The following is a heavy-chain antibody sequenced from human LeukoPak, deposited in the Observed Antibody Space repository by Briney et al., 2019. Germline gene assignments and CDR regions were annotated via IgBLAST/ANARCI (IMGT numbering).Heavy chain of an antibody. Sequence: SETLSLTCTVSGGSISSYYWSWIRQPPGKGLEWIGYIYYSGSTNYNPSLRSRVTISVDTSKNQFSLKLSSVTAADTAVYYCARTMTGYNTRGSYYYYYMDVWGKGTTVTISS. CDR2: IYYSGST. CDR3: ARTMTGYNTRGSYYYYYMDV. CDR1: GGSISSYY. V-gene: IGHV4-59*01. J-gene: IGHJ6*03. D-gene: IGHD3/OR15-3a*01.